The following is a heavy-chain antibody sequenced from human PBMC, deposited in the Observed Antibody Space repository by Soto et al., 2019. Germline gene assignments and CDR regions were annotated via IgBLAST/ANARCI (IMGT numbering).Heavy chain of an antibody. CDR2: IYHSGSI. Sequence: LSLTCAVSGGSISSGDYSWSWIRQPPGKGLEWIGYIYHSGSIYYNPSLQSRVTISIDRSKNQFSLRLSSVTAADTAVYYCARSFGSSPTAFDNWGQGSLVTVSS. J-gene: IGHJ4*02. CDR3: ARSFGSSPTAFDN. CDR1: GGSISSGDYS. D-gene: IGHD6-6*01. V-gene: IGHV4-30-2*01.